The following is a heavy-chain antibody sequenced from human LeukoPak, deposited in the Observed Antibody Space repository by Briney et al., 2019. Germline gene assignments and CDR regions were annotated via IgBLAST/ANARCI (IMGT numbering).Heavy chain of an antibody. J-gene: IGHJ4*02. Sequence: SETLSLTCAVYGGSFSGYYWSWIRQPPGKGLEWIGEINHSGSTNYNPSLKSRVTISVDTSKNQFSLKLSSVTAADTAVYYCARSMGYCSSTSCSLGYWGQGTLVTVSS. V-gene: IGHV4-34*01. D-gene: IGHD2-2*01. CDR1: GGSFSGYY. CDR3: ARSMGYCSSTSCSLGY. CDR2: INHSGST.